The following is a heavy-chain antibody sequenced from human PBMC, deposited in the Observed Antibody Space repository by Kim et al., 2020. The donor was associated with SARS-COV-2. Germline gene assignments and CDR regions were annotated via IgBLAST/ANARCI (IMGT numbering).Heavy chain of an antibody. CDR3: ARGHDYGDYVGWYLDL. J-gene: IGHJ2*01. Sequence: DSVTGRFTISRDNAKNTLYLQMNSLRTEDTAVYYCARGHDYGDYVGWYLDLWGRGTLVTVSS. D-gene: IGHD4-17*01. V-gene: IGHV3-74*01.